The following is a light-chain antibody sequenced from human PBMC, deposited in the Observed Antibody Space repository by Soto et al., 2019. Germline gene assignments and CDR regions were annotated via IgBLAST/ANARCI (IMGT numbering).Light chain of an antibody. Sequence: QSALIQPASVSGSPGQSITISCTGTSSDVGGSNYVSWYQQHPGKAPKLIISEVSKRPSGVPDRFSGSKSGNTASLTVSGLQAEDEADYYCSSYAGSNNYVFGTGTKVTVL. V-gene: IGLV2-8*01. J-gene: IGLJ1*01. CDR1: SSDVGGSNY. CDR3: SSYAGSNNYV. CDR2: EVS.